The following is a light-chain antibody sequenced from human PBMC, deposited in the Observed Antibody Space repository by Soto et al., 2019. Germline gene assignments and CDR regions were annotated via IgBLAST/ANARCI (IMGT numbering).Light chain of an antibody. CDR2: GAS. Sequence: EILLTQSPGTLSLSPGERATLSCRASQSVSSSYLAWYQQKPGQAPRLLIYGASSRATGIPDRFSGSGSGKDFPLTISRLEPEDFAVYYCQQYGTSLRAFGQGPKVEIK. CDR1: QSVSSSY. J-gene: IGKJ1*01. V-gene: IGKV3-20*01. CDR3: QQYGTSLRA.